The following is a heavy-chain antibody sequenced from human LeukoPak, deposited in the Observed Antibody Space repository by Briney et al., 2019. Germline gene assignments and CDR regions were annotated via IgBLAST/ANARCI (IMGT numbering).Heavy chain of an antibody. D-gene: IGHD3-22*01. CDR2: IEQDGSEK. CDR3: ARGSSGYSDSEIDY. V-gene: IGHV3-7*01. J-gene: IGHJ4*02. CDR1: GFTFSSYW. Sequence: GGSLRLSCAASGFTFSSYWLSWVRQAPGKGLEWVANIEQDGSEKYYVDSVKGRFTISRDNAKNSLYLQMNSLRAEDTAVYYCARGSSGYSDSEIDYWGQGTLVTVSS.